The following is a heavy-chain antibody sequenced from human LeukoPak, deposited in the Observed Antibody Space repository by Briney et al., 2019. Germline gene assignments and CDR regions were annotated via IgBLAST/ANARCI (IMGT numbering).Heavy chain of an antibody. D-gene: IGHD2-2*01. CDR2: IYSGGNT. CDR3: ANVGGLGGYCSSTSCYQTNFDY. V-gene: IGHV3-53*05. Sequence: PGGSLRLSCTVSGFTVSSNSMSWVRQAPGKGLEWVSSIYSGGNTHYPDSVKGRFTISRDNSKNTLYLQMNSLRAEDTAVYYCANVGGLGGYCSSTSCYQTNFDYWGQGTLVTVSS. J-gene: IGHJ4*02. CDR1: GFTVSSNS.